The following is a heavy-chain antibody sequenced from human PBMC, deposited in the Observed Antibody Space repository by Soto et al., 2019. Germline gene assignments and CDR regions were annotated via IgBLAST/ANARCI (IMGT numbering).Heavy chain of an antibody. CDR2: ITSDGGNK. J-gene: IGHJ4*02. CDR3: ATVGLGVSSGWSGFDY. D-gene: IGHD6-19*01. CDR1: GFTFGGYY. Sequence: GGPLNLSLAAPGFTFGGYYIGGFRRAPGKGLEWAAAITSDGGNKVYGDSAKGRFTISRDNSKNTVDLQMNSLRVGDTGIYYCATVGLGVSSGWSGFDYWGQGTLVTVSS. V-gene: IGHV3-30*03.